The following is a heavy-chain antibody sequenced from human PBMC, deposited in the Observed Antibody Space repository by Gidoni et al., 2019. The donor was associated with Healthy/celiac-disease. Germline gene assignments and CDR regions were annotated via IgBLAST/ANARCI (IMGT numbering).Heavy chain of an antibody. CDR1: GFTFDDYT. D-gene: IGHD4-17*01. CDR3: AKDITPTTVTTVDY. Sequence: EVQLVESGGVVVQPGGSLRLSCAASGFTFDDYTMHWVRQAPGKGLEWVSLISWDGGSTYYADSVKGRFTISRDNSKNSLYLQMNSLRTEDTALYYCAKDITPTTVTTVDYWGQGTLVTVSS. V-gene: IGHV3-43*01. J-gene: IGHJ4*02. CDR2: ISWDGGST.